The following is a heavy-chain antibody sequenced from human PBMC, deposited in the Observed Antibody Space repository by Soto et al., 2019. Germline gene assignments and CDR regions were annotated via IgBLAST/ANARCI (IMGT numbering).Heavy chain of an antibody. V-gene: IGHV4-59*12. CDR1: GGSISSYY. Sequence: SETLSLTCTVSGGSISSYYWSWIRRPPGKGLEWIGYIYYSGSTNYNPSLKSRVTISVDTSKNQFSLKLSSVTAADTAVYYCARRGGLLWFGEFYGMDVWGQGTTVTVSS. J-gene: IGHJ6*02. CDR3: ARRGGLLWFGEFYGMDV. CDR2: IYYSGST. D-gene: IGHD3-10*01.